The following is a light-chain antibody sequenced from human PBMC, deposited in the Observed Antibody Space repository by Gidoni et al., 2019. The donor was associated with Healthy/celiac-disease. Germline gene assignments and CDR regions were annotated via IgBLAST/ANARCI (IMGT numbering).Light chain of an antibody. Sequence: SALTQPASVSGSPGQSITISCPGTSSDVGGYNYVSWYQQHPGKAPKLMIYEVSDRPSGVSNRFSGSKSGNTASLTISGLQAEDEADYYCSSYTSSSTLVFGGGTKLTGL. CDR2: EVS. V-gene: IGLV2-14*01. CDR1: SSDVGGYNY. J-gene: IGLJ2*01. CDR3: SSYTSSSTLV.